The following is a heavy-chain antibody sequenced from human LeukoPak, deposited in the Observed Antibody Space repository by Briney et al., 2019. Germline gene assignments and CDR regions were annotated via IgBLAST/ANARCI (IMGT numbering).Heavy chain of an antibody. V-gene: IGHV1-2*02. CDR3: ARGYSGYLNPYYYMDV. CDR2: INPNSGGT. Sequence: ASVKVSCKASGYTFTGYYMHWVRQAPGQGLEWMGWINPNSGGTNYAQKFQGSVTMTRDTSISTAYMELSRLRSDDTAVYYCARGYSGYLNPYYYMDVWGKGTTVTVSS. CDR1: GYTFTGYY. D-gene: IGHD5-12*01. J-gene: IGHJ6*03.